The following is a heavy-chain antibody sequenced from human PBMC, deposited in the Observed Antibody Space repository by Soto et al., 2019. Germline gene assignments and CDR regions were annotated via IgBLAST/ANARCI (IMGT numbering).Heavy chain of an antibody. V-gene: IGHV1-8*01. CDR2: MNPNSGNT. J-gene: IGHJ6*03. CDR1: GYTFTSYD. Sequence: QVQLVQSGAEVKKPGASVKVSCKASGYTFTSYDINWVRQATGQGLEWMGWMNPNSGNTGYTQKFQGRVTMTRNTSISTADMELSSLRSEDTAVYYCARGGQRVTYYYYYYMDVWGKGTTVTVSS. D-gene: IGHD2-21*02. CDR3: ARGGQRVTYYYYYYMDV.